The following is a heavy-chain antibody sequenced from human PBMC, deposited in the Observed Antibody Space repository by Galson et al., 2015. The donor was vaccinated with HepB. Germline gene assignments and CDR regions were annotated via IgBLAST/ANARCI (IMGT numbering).Heavy chain of an antibody. CDR3: AKGVSYCSGGSCYGLVNYFDY. CDR2: ISRNSGSI. J-gene: IGHJ4*02. CDR1: GFTFDDYA. D-gene: IGHD2-15*01. V-gene: IGHV3-9*01. Sequence: SLRLSCAASGFTFDDYAMHWVRQAPGKGLEWVSGISRNSGSIGYADSVKGRFTISRDNAKNSLYLQMNSLRAEDTALYYCAKGVSYCSGGSCYGLVNYFDYWGQGTLVTVSS.